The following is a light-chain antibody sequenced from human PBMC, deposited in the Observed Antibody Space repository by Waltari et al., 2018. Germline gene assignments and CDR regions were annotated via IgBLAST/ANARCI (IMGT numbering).Light chain of an antibody. V-gene: IGLV2-14*03. Sequence: SALPQPASVSGSPGQSITIYCTGTSSDVGRYEYVSWYQQHPGKAPKLIIYDVSKRPSRVSNRFSGSTSGYTASLTISGLQSEDDAYYYCCSYTTTDTYVFGSGTKVTVL. CDR2: DVS. CDR1: SSDVGRYEY. J-gene: IGLJ1*01. CDR3: CSYTTTDTYV.